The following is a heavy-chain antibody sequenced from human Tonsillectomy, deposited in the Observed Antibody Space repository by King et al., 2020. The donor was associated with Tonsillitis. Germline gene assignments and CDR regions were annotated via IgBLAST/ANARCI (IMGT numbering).Heavy chain of an antibody. CDR3: ATAYCGGDCYRDSYYYYGMDV. Sequence: QLVQSGAEVKKPGASVKVSCKASGYTFTSYYIHWVRQASGQGLEWMGIINPSGGRTSYAQKFQGIFTMTRDTSTSTVYMELSSLRSEDTAVYYCATAYCGGDCYRDSYYYYGMDVWGQGTTVTVSS. J-gene: IGHJ6*02. CDR1: GYTFTSYY. D-gene: IGHD2-21*02. V-gene: IGHV1-46*03. CDR2: INPSGGRT.